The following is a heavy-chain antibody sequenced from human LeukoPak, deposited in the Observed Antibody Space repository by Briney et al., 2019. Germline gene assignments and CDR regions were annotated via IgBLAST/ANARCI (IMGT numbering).Heavy chain of an antibody. Sequence: GGSLRLSCAASEFTFSNFGMHWVRQAPGKGLEWVAFIRYDGTNKYYADSVKGRFTISRDNSKNTLYLQMNSLRAEDTAVYYCAKGGRYSSPFDCWGQGTLVTVSS. CDR1: EFTFSNFG. J-gene: IGHJ4*02. CDR3: AKGGRYSSPFDC. CDR2: IRYDGTNK. D-gene: IGHD3-9*01. V-gene: IGHV3-30*02.